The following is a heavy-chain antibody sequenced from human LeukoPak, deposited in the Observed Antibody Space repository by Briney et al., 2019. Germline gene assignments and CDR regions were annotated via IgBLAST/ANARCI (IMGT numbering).Heavy chain of an antibody. D-gene: IGHD3-22*01. V-gene: IGHV1-69*01. J-gene: IGHJ4*02. Sequence: SVKASCKASGGTFSSYAISWVRQAPGQGLEWMGGIIPIFGTANYAQKFQGRVTITADESTSTAYMELSSLRSEDTAVYYCARDSHSKSSGYSFDYWGQGTLVTVSS. CDR3: ARDSHSKSSGYSFDY. CDR1: GGTFSSYA. CDR2: IIPIFGTA.